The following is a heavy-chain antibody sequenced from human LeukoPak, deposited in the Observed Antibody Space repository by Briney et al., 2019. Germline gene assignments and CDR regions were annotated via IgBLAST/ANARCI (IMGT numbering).Heavy chain of an antibody. CDR1: GGSISNYY. CDR2: IYRGST. V-gene: IGHV4-59*08. Sequence: SETLSLTCTVSGGSISNYYWSWIRQSPGKGLDWSGYIYRGSTNYNPSLKSRVTISVDTSKNQVSLKLTSATATDTAVYYCARHAAISAAGTAPFESWGQGTLVTVSS. CDR3: ARHAAISAAGTAPFES. J-gene: IGHJ4*02. D-gene: IGHD6-13*01.